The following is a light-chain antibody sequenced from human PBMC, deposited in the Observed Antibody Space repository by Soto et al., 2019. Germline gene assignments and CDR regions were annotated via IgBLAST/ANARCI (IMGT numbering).Light chain of an antibody. CDR3: QQRSNWLIT. CDR2: DAS. J-gene: IGKJ5*01. V-gene: IGKV3-11*01. CDR1: QSVSSY. Sequence: EIVLTPSPATLSFSPGESATHSCRAGQSVSSYLAWYQQKPGQAPRLLIYDASNRATGIPARFSGSGSGTDFTLTISSLEPEDFAVYYCQQRSNWLITFGQGTRLEIK.